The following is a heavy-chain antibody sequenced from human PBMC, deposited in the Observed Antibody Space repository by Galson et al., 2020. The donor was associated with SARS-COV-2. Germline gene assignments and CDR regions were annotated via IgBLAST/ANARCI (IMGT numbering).Heavy chain of an antibody. Sequence: SETLSLTCTVSGGSISSGGYFWSWIRQPAGKGLEWLGRIYSSGNTNYNPSLKSRVTISVDPSKNQFSLKLSSVTAADTAVYYCARSTVTTLDYWGQGTLVTVSS. CDR2: IYSSGNT. CDR3: ARSTVTTLDY. J-gene: IGHJ4*02. D-gene: IGHD4-17*01. CDR1: GGSISSGGYF. V-gene: IGHV4-61*02.